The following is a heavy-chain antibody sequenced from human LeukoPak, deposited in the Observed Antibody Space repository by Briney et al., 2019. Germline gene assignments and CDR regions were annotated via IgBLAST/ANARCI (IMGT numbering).Heavy chain of an antibody. Sequence: GGSLRLSCAASGFTFSNFGMHWVRETPGKELEWVAFIRYDGSNEYFADSVKGRFTTSRDNSKNTLYLQMNTLRAEDTAFYFCAKDWGEWELLPYYFDHWGQGTLVTVSS. V-gene: IGHV3-30*02. CDR1: GFTFSNFG. CDR3: AKDWGEWELLPYYFDH. CDR2: IRYDGSNE. D-gene: IGHD1-26*01. J-gene: IGHJ4*02.